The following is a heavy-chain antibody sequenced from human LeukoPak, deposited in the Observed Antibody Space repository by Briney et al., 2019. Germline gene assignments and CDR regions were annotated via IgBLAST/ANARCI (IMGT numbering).Heavy chain of an antibody. CDR2: IKEDGSEK. D-gene: IGHD4/OR15-4a*01. V-gene: IGHV3-7*01. CDR3: ARTGARGYYGMDV. J-gene: IGHJ6*02. CDR1: GFNFGSYA. Sequence: GGSLRLSCVASGFNFGSYAMSWVRQAPGKGLEWVANIKEDGSEKYYVDSVKGRFTISRDNAKNSLYLQMNSLRVEDTAVYYCARTGARGYYGMDVWGQGTTVTVSS.